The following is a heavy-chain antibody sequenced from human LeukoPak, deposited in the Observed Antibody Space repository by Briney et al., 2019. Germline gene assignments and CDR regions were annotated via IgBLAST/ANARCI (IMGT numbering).Heavy chain of an antibody. CDR2: IYTSGST. J-gene: IGHJ5*02. D-gene: IGHD2-2*01. CDR1: GGSISSYY. Sequence: SETLSLTCSVSGGSISSYYWSWIRQPPGKGLEWIGRIYTSGSTNYNPSLKSRVTISVDTSKNQFSLKLSSVTAADTAVYYCARSYCSSTSCYEYWFDPWGQGTLVTVSS. V-gene: IGHV4-4*08. CDR3: ARSYCSSTSCYEYWFDP.